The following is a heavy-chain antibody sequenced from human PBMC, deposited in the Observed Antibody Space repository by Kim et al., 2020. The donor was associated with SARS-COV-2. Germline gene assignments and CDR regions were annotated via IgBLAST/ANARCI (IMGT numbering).Heavy chain of an antibody. V-gene: IGHV3-21*01. J-gene: IGHJ5*02. CDR1: GFTFSSYS. CDR2: ISSSSSYI. Sequence: GGSLRLSCAASGFTFSSYSMNWVRQAPGKGLEWVSSISSSSSYIYYADSVKGRFTISRDNAKNSLYLQMNSLRAEDTAVYYCARGYSSGWGFDPWGQGTLVTVSS. D-gene: IGHD6-19*01. CDR3: ARGYSSGWGFDP.